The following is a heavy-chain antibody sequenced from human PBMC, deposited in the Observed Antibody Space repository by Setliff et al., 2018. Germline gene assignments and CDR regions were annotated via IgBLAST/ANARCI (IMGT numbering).Heavy chain of an antibody. CDR2: IIPIFGTA. J-gene: IGHJ6*03. D-gene: IGHD6-6*01. V-gene: IGHV1-69*13. CDR1: GGTFSSYA. Sequence: WASVKVSCKASGGTFSSYAISWVRQAPGQGLEWMGGIIPIFGTANYAQKLQGRVTITADESTSTAYMELSSLRSEDTAVYYCARGKYSSSHRDYYYYMDVWGKGTTVTVSS. CDR3: ARGKYSSSHRDYYYYMDV.